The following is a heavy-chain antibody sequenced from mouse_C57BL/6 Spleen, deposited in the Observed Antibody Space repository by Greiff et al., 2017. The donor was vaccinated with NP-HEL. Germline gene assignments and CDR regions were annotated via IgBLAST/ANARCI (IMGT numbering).Heavy chain of an antibody. CDR1: GYTFTSYW. J-gene: IGHJ1*03. Sequence: QVQLQQSGAELMKPGASVKMSCKASGYTFTSYWITWVKQRPGQGLEWIGDIYPGSGSTNYNEKFKSKATLTVDTSSSTAYMQLSSLTSEDSAVYYCARSGYGRGYFDVWGTGTTVTVSS. D-gene: IGHD3-1*01. V-gene: IGHV1-55*01. CDR3: ARSGYGRGYFDV. CDR2: IYPGSGST.